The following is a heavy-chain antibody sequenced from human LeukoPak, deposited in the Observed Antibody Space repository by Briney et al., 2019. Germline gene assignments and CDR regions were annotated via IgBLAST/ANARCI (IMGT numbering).Heavy chain of an antibody. CDR2: IRYDGSNK. Sequence: GGSLRLSCAASGFTFSSYSMNWVRQAPGKGLEWVAFIRYDGSNKYYADSVKGRFTISRDNSKNTLYLQMNSLRAEDTAVYYCAKAPSVYSSSWYSHDYWGQGTLVTVSS. D-gene: IGHD6-13*01. CDR3: AKAPSVYSSSWYSHDY. J-gene: IGHJ4*02. V-gene: IGHV3-30*02. CDR1: GFTFSSYS.